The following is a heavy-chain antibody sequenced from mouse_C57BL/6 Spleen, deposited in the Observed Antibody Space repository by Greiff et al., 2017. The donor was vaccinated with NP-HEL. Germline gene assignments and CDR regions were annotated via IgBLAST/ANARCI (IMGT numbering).Heavy chain of an antibody. CDR2: ISDGGSYT. CDR1: GFTFSSYA. D-gene: IGHD4-1*01. V-gene: IGHV5-4*01. Sequence: EVQLVESGGGLVKPGGSLKLSCAASGFTFSSYAMSWVRQTPEKRLEWVATISDGGSYTYYPDNVKGRFTISRDNAKNNLYLQMSHLKSEDTAMYYCARERLGPFAYWGQGTLVTVSA. J-gene: IGHJ3*01. CDR3: ARERLGPFAY.